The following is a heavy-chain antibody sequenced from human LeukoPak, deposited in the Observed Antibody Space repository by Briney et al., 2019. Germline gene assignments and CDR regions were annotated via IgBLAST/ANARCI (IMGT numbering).Heavy chain of an antibody. CDR1: GGSISSYY. V-gene: IGHV4-59*01. Sequence: SETLSLTCTVSGGSISSYYWSWLRQPPGKGLEWIGYIYYSGSTNYNPSLKSRVTISVDTSKNQFSLKLSSVTAADTAVYYCARNLFGPGWFDPWGQGTLVTVSS. CDR2: IYYSGST. CDR3: ARNLFGPGWFDP. D-gene: IGHD2-21*01. J-gene: IGHJ5*02.